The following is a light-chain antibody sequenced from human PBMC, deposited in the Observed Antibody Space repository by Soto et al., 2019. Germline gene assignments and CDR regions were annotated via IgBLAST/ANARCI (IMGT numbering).Light chain of an antibody. Sequence: ETVMTQSPATLSVSPGERATLSCRAGRSISNNLAWYQQNPGQAPRLLIYGATTRATGIPSRFSGSGSGTEFTLTISSLQSEDFAVYYCQQYNNWPLTFGGGTKVEIK. CDR1: RSISNN. CDR2: GAT. V-gene: IGKV3-15*01. J-gene: IGKJ4*01. CDR3: QQYNNWPLT.